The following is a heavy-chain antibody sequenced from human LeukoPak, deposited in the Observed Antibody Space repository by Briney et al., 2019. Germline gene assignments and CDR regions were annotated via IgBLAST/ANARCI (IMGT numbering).Heavy chain of an antibody. J-gene: IGHJ5*02. D-gene: IGHD3-10*01. CDR2: IYPGDSDT. V-gene: IGHV5-51*01. Sequence: RGESLKISCKGSGYSFISHWIGWVRQVPGKGLEWVGIIYPGDSDTRYNPSFQDQVTISADKSISTAYLQWSSLKASDTAMYYCARQRFTMRAYAGNWFDPWGQGTLVTVSS. CDR3: ARQRFTMRAYAGNWFDP. CDR1: GYSFISHW.